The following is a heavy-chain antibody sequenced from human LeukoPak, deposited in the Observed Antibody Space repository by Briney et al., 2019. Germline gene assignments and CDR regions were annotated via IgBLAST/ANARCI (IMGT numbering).Heavy chain of an antibody. Sequence: GSVKVSCKASGFTFSNYDINWVRQATGQGLEWMGWMNPDSGDTGSAQKFQGRVVMTRDTSINTAYIELSSLRSEDTAVYYCARGGDYYDSSGFSAAVKHWGQGTLVIVSS. CDR3: ARGGDYYDSSGFSAAVKH. CDR1: GFTFSNYD. V-gene: IGHV1-8*01. CDR2: MNPDSGDT. J-gene: IGHJ4*02. D-gene: IGHD3-22*01.